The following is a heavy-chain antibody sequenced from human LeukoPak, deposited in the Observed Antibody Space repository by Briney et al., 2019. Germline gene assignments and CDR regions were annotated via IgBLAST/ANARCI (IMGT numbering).Heavy chain of an antibody. CDR1: GLNFSSRW. CDR3: ARDSGWWRFDF. Sequence: GGSLRLSCTASGLNFSSRWMNWVRQAPGQGLEWVASIKEDGSEKHYVDSVKGRFTISRDNGKNSLYLQMNSLRAEDTAVYYCARDSGWWRFDFWGQGTLVTVSS. J-gene: IGHJ4*02. CDR2: IKEDGSEK. V-gene: IGHV3-7*03. D-gene: IGHD6-13*01.